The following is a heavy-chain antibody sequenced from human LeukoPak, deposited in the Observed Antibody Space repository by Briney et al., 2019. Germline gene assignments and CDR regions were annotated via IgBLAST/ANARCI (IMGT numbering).Heavy chain of an antibody. D-gene: IGHD3-3*01. Sequence: GSLRLSCTASGFTFSGYSMNWIRQAPGKGLEWIGGIHYSGNTYYNPSLKSRVTISVDTSKNQFSLKLSSVTAADTAAYYCARLGAGPTYYDFWSGYSSFYFDYWGQGTLVTVSS. CDR1: GFTFSGYS. V-gene: IGHV4-34*01. CDR3: ARLGAGPTYYDFWSGYSSFYFDY. CDR2: IHYSGNT. J-gene: IGHJ4*02.